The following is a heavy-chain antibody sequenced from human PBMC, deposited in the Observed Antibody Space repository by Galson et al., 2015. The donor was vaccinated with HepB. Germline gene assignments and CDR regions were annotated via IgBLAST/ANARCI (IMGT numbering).Heavy chain of an antibody. CDR3: AKGSIPTGGYFHY. J-gene: IGHJ4*02. CDR2: ISYDGSNK. CDR1: GFTFSSYG. D-gene: IGHD2-21*01. Sequence: SLRLSCAASGFTFSSYGMHWVRQAPGKGLEWVALISYDGSNKYYGDSVKGRFTISRDNSKNTLYLQMNSLRPEDTAVYYCAKGSIPTGGYFHYWGQGTLVTVSS. V-gene: IGHV3-30*18.